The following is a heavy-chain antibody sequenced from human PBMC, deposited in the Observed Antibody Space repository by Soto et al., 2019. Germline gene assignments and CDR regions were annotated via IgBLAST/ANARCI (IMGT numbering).Heavy chain of an antibody. J-gene: IGHJ4*02. CDR2: MNQDGGEK. V-gene: IGHV3-7*01. Sequence: EEQLVESGGGLVQPGGSLRLSCAVSGLSFSSLWMSWVRQAPGKGLEWLANMNQDGGEKYYVDSVRGRFTISRDNAKNSLFLQMNSLRAEDTAVYYCAIGASGGYGGEAYWGQGTLVTVSS. CDR1: GLSFSSLW. CDR3: AIGASGGYGGEAY. D-gene: IGHD5-12*01.